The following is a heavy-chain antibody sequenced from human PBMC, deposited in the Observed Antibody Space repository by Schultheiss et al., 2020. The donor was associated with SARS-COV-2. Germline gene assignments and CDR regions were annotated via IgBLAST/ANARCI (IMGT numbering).Heavy chain of an antibody. V-gene: IGHV1-46*01. Sequence: ASVKVSCKASGYTFTNYYIHWVRQAPGQGLEWMGVINPSSGGTTYAQKFQGRVTMTRDTSISTAYMELSRLRSDDTAVYYCARGGQWLVRGFHFDYWGQGTLVTVSS. CDR1: GYTFTNYY. CDR2: INPSSGGT. CDR3: ARGGQWLVRGFHFDY. J-gene: IGHJ4*02. D-gene: IGHD6-19*01.